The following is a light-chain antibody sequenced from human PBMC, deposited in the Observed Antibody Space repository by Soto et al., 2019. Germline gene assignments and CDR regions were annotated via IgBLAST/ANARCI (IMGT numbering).Light chain of an antibody. J-gene: IGKJ1*01. CDR3: QQRSNWPRGT. Sequence: EIVLTQSPATLSLSRGERATLSCRASQSVSSYLTWYQQKPGQAPRLLIYDASNRATGIPARFSGSGSGTDFTLTISSLEPEDFAVYYCQQRSNWPRGTFGQGTKVDI. CDR1: QSVSSY. V-gene: IGKV3-11*01. CDR2: DAS.